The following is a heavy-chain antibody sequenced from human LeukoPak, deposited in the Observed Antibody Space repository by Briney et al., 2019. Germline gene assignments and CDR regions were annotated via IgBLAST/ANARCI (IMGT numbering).Heavy chain of an antibody. J-gene: IGHJ4*02. Sequence: SVKVSSKASGGTFSSYAISWVRQAPGQGLEWMGGIIPIFGTANYAQEFQGRVTITADKSTSTAYMELSSLRSEDTAVYYCARVIVGATTGYFDYWGQGTLVTVSS. V-gene: IGHV1-69*06. D-gene: IGHD1-26*01. CDR2: IIPIFGTA. CDR1: GGTFSSYA. CDR3: ARVIVGATTGYFDY.